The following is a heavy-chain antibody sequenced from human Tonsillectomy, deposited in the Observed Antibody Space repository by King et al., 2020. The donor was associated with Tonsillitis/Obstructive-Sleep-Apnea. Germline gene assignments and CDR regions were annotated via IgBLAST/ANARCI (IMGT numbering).Heavy chain of an antibody. CDR2: INPSGGST. CDR3: ARDYYDSSGYYYVRGYYYYYYMDV. Sequence: QLVQSGAEVKKPGASAKVSCKASGYTFSSHYMHWVRQAPGQGLEWMGIINPSGGSTSYAQKFQGRVTMTRDTSTSTVYMELSSLRSEDTAVYYCARDYYDSSGYYYVRGYYYYYYMDVWGKGTTVTVSS. D-gene: IGHD3-22*01. CDR1: GYTFSSHY. V-gene: IGHV1-46*01. J-gene: IGHJ6*03.